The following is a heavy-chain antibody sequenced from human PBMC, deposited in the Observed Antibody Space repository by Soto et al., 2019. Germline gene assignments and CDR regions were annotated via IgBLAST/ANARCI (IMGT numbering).Heavy chain of an antibody. J-gene: IGHJ6*02. CDR2: IIPLFGRS. D-gene: IGHD2-8*01. CDR1: GGSFDKHA. CDR3: ARDPGFCTHGVCYGDYYYGMDV. V-gene: IGHV1-69*13. Sequence: GASVKVSCKTSGGSFDKHAITWVRQAPGQGLEWMGGIIPLFGRSNIPQKFQSRVTVTADESTSTVYMEMTSLTSEDTAVYYCARDPGFCTHGVCYGDYYYGMDVWVPETLLVTVSS.